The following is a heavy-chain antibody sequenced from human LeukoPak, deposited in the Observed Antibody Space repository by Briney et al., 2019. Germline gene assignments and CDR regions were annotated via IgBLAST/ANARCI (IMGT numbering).Heavy chain of an antibody. Sequence: SETLSLTCSVYGGSFSNYYWTWIRQPPGKGLEWIGEINHGGSTNFNPSLKSRVAISIDTSKNQFSLKLSSVTAADTAVYYCARGLRYCSSTSCYTPWFDPWGQGTLVTVSS. V-gene: IGHV4-34*01. J-gene: IGHJ5*02. D-gene: IGHD2-2*02. CDR1: GGSFSNYY. CDR3: ARGLRYCSSTSCYTPWFDP. CDR2: INHGGST.